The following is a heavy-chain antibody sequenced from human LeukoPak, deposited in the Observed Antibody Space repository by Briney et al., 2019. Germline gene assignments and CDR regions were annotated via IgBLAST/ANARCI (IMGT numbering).Heavy chain of an antibody. CDR3: ARSRDGAFDI. CDR2: INSDGSAT. J-gene: IGHJ3*02. CDR1: GFTFAYNW. Sequence: GGSLRLSCVPSGFTFAYNWMDWVHQDPGEGLVWVSSINSDGSATNCAESVKGRFTISRDTAKNTVYLQMNSLRVEDTAMYYCARSRDGAFDIWGQGTMVTVSS. V-gene: IGHV3-74*01. D-gene: IGHD5-24*01.